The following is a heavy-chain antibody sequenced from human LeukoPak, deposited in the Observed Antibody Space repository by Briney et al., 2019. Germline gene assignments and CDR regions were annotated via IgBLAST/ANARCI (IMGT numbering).Heavy chain of an antibody. J-gene: IGHJ4*02. V-gene: IGHV3-49*04. CDR3: TRVITWFGELSHFDY. CDR1: GFTFGDYA. D-gene: IGHD3-10*01. CDR2: IRSKAYGGTT. Sequence: GGSLRLSCTASGFTFGDYAMSWVRQAPGKGLEWVGFIRSKAYGGTTEYAASVKGRFTISRDDSKSIAYLQMNSLKTEDTAVYYCTRVITWFGELSHFDYWGQGTLVTVSS.